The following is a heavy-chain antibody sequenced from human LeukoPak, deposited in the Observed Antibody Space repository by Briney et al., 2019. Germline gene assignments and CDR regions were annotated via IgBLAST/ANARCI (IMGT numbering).Heavy chain of an antibody. J-gene: IGHJ3*01. CDR2: IKPDGSEK. CDR3: ARGDFWSGDYTDAFDV. CDR1: GFTFSNYW. Sequence: GGSLRLSCAASGFTFSNYWMSWVRQAPGKGLEWVANIKPDGSEKYCVDSVKGRFSISRDNVRNVLYLQMNNLRAGDTALYYCARGDFWSGDYTDAFDVWGQGTMVTVSA. V-gene: IGHV3-7*04. D-gene: IGHD3-3*01.